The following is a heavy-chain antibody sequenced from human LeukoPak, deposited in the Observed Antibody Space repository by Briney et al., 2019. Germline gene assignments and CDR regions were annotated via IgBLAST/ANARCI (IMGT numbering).Heavy chain of an antibody. J-gene: IGHJ3*02. CDR2: IYYSGST. V-gene: IGHV4-59*01. CDR3: AREDSSGRHDAFDI. CDR1: GGSISSYY. D-gene: IGHD6-19*01. Sequence: SETLSLTCTVSGGSISSYYWSWIRQPPGKGLEWIGYIYYSGSTNYNPSLKSRVTISVDTSKNQFSLKLSSVTAADTAVYYSAREDSSGRHDAFDIWGQGTMVTVSS.